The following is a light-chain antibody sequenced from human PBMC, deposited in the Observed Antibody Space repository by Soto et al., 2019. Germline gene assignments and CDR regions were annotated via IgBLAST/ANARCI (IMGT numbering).Light chain of an antibody. Sequence: QSVLTQPPSVSGAPGQRVTISCTGSSSNIGAGYDVHWYQQLPGTAPKLLIYGNSNRPSGVPDRFSGSTSGTSASLAITGLQAEDEDDYYCHSYDSSLRGAYVFGTGTKLTVL. CDR2: GNS. V-gene: IGLV1-40*01. CDR3: HSYDSSLRGAYV. CDR1: SSNIGAGYD. J-gene: IGLJ1*01.